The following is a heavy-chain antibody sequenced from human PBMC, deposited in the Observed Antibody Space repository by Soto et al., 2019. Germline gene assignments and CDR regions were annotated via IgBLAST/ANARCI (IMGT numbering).Heavy chain of an antibody. CDR3: AKEGQTYYYDSSGYYPFDY. V-gene: IGHV3-30*18. Sequence: PVGSLRLSCAASGFTFSSYGMHWVRQAPGTGLEWVAVISYDGSNKYYADSVKGRFTISRDNSKNTLYLQMNSRRAEDTAVYYCAKEGQTYYYDSSGYYPFDYWGQGTLVTVSS. CDR1: GFTFSSYG. J-gene: IGHJ4*02. D-gene: IGHD3-22*01. CDR2: ISYDGSNK.